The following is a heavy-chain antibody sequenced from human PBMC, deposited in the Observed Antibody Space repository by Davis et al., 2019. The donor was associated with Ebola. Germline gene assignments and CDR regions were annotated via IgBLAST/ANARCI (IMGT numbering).Heavy chain of an antibody. CDR2: ISWNSGSI. D-gene: IGHD3-10*01. J-gene: IGHJ4*02. V-gene: IGHV3-9*01. CDR3: AKEATMVRGVIIYYFDY. CDR1: GFTFDDYA. Sequence: SLKISCAASGFTFDDYAMHWVRQAPGKGLEWVSGISWNSGSIGYADSVKGRFTISRDNAENSLYLQMNSLRAEDTALYYCAKEATMVRGVIIYYFDYWGQGTLVTVSS.